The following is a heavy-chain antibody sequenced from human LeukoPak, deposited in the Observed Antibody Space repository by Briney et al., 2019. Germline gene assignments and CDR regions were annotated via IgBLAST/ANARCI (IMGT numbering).Heavy chain of an antibody. J-gene: IGHJ6*04. Sequence: GGSLRLSCAVSGFTFSDYYMSWLRQAPGKGLEWVSSISSSSSYIYYADSVKGRFTISRDNAKNSLYLQMNSLRAEDTAVYYCARSGYSFGGPGDVWGKGTTVTVSS. CDR2: ISSSSSYI. V-gene: IGHV3-11*06. CDR1: GFTFSDYY. D-gene: IGHD5-18*01. CDR3: ARSGYSFGGPGDV.